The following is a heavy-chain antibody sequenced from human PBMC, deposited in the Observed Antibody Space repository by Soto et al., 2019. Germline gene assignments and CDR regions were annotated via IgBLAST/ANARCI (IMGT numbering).Heavy chain of an antibody. CDR1: GYTFTSYA. CDR2: INAGNGNT. J-gene: IGHJ6*02. V-gene: IGHV1-3*01. CDR3: ARFEIQNSNYVNDYYGMDV. D-gene: IGHD4-4*01. Sequence: ASVKVSCKASGYTFTSYAMHWVRQAPGQRLEWMGWINAGNGNTKYSQKFQGRVTITRDTSASTAYMELSSVRSEDTAVYYCARFEIQNSNYVNDYYGMDVWGQGTTVTVSS.